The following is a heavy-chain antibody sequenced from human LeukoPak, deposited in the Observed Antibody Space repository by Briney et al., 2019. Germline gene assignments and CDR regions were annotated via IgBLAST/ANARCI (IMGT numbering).Heavy chain of an antibody. J-gene: IGHJ5*02. D-gene: IGHD6-19*01. CDR3: AKGSRSGWYGWFAP. Sequence: GGSLRLSCAASGFTFSSYAMTWVRQAPGEGLEWVASIDASRRSTSYADSVKGRFTISRDNTKNTFLLQLNTLRAADTAVYYCAKGSRSGWYGWFAPWGQGTLVTVSS. CDR1: GFTFSSYA. CDR2: IDASRRST. V-gene: IGHV3-23*01.